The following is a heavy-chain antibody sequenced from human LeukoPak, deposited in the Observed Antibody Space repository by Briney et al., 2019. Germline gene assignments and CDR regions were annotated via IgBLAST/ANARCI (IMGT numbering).Heavy chain of an antibody. D-gene: IGHD6-13*01. J-gene: IGHJ5*02. CDR3: ARGGRIIAATRRSNWFDP. CDR1: GSTFNNYA. V-gene: IGHV1-69*06. CDR2: LIPIFGTP. Sequence: ASVKVSCKASGSTFNNYAFSWMRQAPGQGLEWMGGLIPIFGTPNYAQKFQGRVTIAADKSTSTAYMGLSSLQSEDTAVYYCARGGRIIAATRRSNWFDPWGQGTLVTVSS.